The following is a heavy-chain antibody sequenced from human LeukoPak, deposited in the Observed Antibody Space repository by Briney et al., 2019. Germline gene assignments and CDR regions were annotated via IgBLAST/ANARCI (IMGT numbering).Heavy chain of an antibody. J-gene: IGHJ6*03. CDR3: ARPRGDYRYYYYYMDV. Sequence: AGGSLRLSCAASGFTFSDYYMSWIRQAPGKGLEWVSYISSSGSTIYYADSVKGRFTISRDNAKNSLYLQMNSLRAEDTAVYYCARPRGDYRYYYYYMDVWGKGTTVTISS. V-gene: IGHV3-11*04. CDR1: GFTFSDYY. CDR2: ISSSGSTI. D-gene: IGHD4-17*01.